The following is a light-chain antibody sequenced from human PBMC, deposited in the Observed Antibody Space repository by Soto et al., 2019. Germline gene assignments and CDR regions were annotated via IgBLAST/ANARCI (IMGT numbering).Light chain of an antibody. CDR2: AAS. CDR1: QGISSY. V-gene: IGKV1-9*01. J-gene: IGKJ5*01. Sequence: VTITCRASQGISSYLAWYQQKPGKAPKLLIYAASTLQSGVPSRFSGSGSGTEFTLTISSLQPEDFATYYCQQLNSYPPNFGEGTRPEIK. CDR3: QQLNSYPPN.